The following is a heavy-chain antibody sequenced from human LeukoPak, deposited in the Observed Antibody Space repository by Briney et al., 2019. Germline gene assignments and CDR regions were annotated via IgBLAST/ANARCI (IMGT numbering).Heavy chain of an antibody. V-gene: IGHV3-11*06. D-gene: IGHD6-13*01. Sequence: GGSLRLSCAASGFTFSDHYMSWIRQAPGKGLEWLSYISAGSSFTKYADSAKGRFTISRDNSKNSLYLQMNSLTAEDTAVYYCARGHISATGRFDYWGQGTLVTVSS. CDR3: ARGHISATGRFDY. CDR2: ISAGSSFT. J-gene: IGHJ4*02. CDR1: GFTFSDHY.